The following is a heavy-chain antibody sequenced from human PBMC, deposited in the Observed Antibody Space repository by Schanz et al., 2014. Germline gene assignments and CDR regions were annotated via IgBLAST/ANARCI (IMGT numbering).Heavy chain of an antibody. V-gene: IGHV3-7*04. D-gene: IGHD3-10*01. CDR3: ARDNYYGSGSCAY. CDR2: IKQDGSEK. J-gene: IGHJ4*02. CDR1: GFTFSKYW. Sequence: EVQLVESGGGLVQPGGSLRLSCGGSGFTFSKYWMSWVRQAPGKGLEWVGNIKQDGSEKYYVDAVKGRFTISRDNAKNSMYLHMKSLRGEDTAVYYCARDNYYGSGSCAYWGQGTLVTVSS.